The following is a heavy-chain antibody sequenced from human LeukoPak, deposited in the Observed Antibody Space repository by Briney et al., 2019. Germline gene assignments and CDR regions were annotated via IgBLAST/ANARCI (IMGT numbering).Heavy chain of an antibody. J-gene: IGHJ4*02. V-gene: IGHV1-24*01. CDR2: FDPEDGET. D-gene: IGHD3-22*01. Sequence: ASVKVSCKVSGNTLTELSIHWVRQAPGKGLEWMGGFDPEDGETIYAQKFQGRVTMTEDTSTDTAYMELSSLRSEDTAVYYCATEVNYYDSNGYPYHFDYWGQGALVTLSS. CDR3: ATEVNYYDSNGYPYHFDY. CDR1: GNTLTELS.